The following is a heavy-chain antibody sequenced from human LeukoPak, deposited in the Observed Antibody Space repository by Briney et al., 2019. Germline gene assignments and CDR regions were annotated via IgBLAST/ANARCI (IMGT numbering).Heavy chain of an antibody. V-gene: IGHV3-66*01. Sequence: AGSLRLSCAASGFTVSSNYMSWVRQPPGKGLEWVSFIYSGGSTYYADSVKGRFTISRDNSKNQLYLQMNSLRAEDTAVYYCARGRLHKPFDDWGHGTLVTVSS. J-gene: IGHJ4*01. CDR3: ARGRLHKPFDD. CDR1: GFTVSSNY. D-gene: IGHD4-11*01. CDR2: IYSGGST.